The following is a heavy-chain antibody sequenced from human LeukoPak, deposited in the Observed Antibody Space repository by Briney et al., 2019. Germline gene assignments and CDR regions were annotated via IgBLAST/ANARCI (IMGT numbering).Heavy chain of an antibody. V-gene: IGHV3-69-1*01. J-gene: IGHJ3*02. Sequence: GGSLRLSCAASGFTFSSYSMNWVRQAPGKRQEWVATITRSSAIFYADPVKGRFTISRDNARNSVYLQMHSLRDDDTAVYSCARAQTMFWEFDGFDIWGRGTKVTVSS. D-gene: IGHD3-10*02. CDR1: GFTFSSYS. CDR3: ARAQTMFWEFDGFDI. CDR2: ITRSSAI.